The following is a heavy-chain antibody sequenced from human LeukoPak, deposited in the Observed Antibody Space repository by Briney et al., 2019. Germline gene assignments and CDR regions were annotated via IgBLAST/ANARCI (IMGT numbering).Heavy chain of an antibody. CDR2: ISAYNGNT. CDR3: ARGRDYYDSSGYYCLGY. V-gene: IGHV1-18*01. CDR1: GYTFTSYG. J-gene: IGHJ4*02. D-gene: IGHD3-22*01. Sequence: ASVKVSCKASGYTFTSYGISWVRQAPGQGLEWMGWISAYNGNTNYAQKLQGRVTMTTDTSTSTAYMELRSLRSDDTAVYYCARGRDYYDSSGYYCLGYWGQGTLVTVSS.